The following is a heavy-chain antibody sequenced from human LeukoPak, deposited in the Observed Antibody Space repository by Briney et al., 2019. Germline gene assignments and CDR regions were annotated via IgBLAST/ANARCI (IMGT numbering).Heavy chain of an antibody. J-gene: IGHJ4*02. CDR3: ARDQVSWYPGVVDQ. CDR1: GGSISSGDYY. Sequence: ETLSLTCTVSGGSISSGDYYWSWIRQPPGKGLEWIGSIYYSGSTYHNPSLKSRVTISVDTSKNQFSLKLSSVTAADTAVYYCARDQVSWYPGVVDQWGQGTLVTVSS. V-gene: IGHV4-39*07. CDR2: IYYSGST. D-gene: IGHD6-13*01.